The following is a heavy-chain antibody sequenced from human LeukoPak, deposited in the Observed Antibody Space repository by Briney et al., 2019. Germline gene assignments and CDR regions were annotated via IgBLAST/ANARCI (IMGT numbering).Heavy chain of an antibody. CDR1: GGSISSYY. D-gene: IGHD2-2*02. Sequence: SETLSLTCTVSGGSISSYYWSWIRQPPGKGLEWIGYIYYSGSTNYNPSLKSRVTISVDTSKNQFSLKLSSVTAADTAVYYCARDGSELVVPAAISMADDAFDIWGQGTMVTVSS. J-gene: IGHJ3*02. CDR3: ARDGSELVVPAAISMADDAFDI. CDR2: IYYSGST. V-gene: IGHV4-59*01.